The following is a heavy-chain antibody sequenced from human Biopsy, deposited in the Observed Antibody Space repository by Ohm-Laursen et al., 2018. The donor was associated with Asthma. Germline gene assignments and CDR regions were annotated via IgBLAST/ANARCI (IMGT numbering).Heavy chain of an antibody. CDR1: GGSINSSTW. J-gene: IGHJ4*02. Sequence: SQTLSLTWTVSGGSINSSTWWSWVRQHPGKGLEWIGFIYYSGSTYYNPSLKSRVSISIDTSKNQFSLKLSSVTAADTAVYYCARAQDYYDSRGYYRSFDYWGQGTLVTVSS. V-gene: IGHV4-31*02. CDR2: IYYSGST. D-gene: IGHD3-22*01. CDR3: ARAQDYYDSRGYYRSFDY.